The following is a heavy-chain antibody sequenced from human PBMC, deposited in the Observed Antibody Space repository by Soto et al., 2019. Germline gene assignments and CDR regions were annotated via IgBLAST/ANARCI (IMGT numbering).Heavy chain of an antibody. J-gene: IGHJ5*02. D-gene: IGHD5-18*01. CDR3: AKDRSVDTRDWFDP. Sequence: PGGSLRLSCAASGFTFGTYAMNWVRQAPGKGLEWVSGISGSGGSTYYTDSVKGRFTISRDNSKNTLYLQMNSLRADDTAVYYCAKDRSVDTRDWFDPWGQGTRVTVS. CDR2: ISGSGGST. V-gene: IGHV3-23*01. CDR1: GFTFGTYA.